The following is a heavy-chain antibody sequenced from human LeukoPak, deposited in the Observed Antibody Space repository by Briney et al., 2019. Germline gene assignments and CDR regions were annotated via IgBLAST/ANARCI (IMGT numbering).Heavy chain of an antibody. CDR1: SASISTYY. Sequence: SETLSLTCTVSSASISTYYWSWLRQPPGKGLEWIGYIYHSGTSNYNPSLKSRVTMSVDTSKNQFSLSLSSVTSADTAVYYCAKAAKYYFGSDTYYYFDYWGQGILVTVSS. J-gene: IGHJ4*02. CDR2: IYHSGTS. V-gene: IGHV4-59*01. CDR3: AKAAKYYFGSDTYYYFDY. D-gene: IGHD3-10*01.